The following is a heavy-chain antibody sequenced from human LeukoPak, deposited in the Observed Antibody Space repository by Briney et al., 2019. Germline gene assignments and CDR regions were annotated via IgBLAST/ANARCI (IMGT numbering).Heavy chain of an antibody. CDR1: GFTFSNYW. CDR2: LNADGNSI. V-gene: IGHV3-74*01. Sequence: PGGSLRLSCAASGFTFSNYWMHWVRQAPGKGLVWVSRLNADGNSITYADSVRGRSTISRDNSKNTLYLQMNSLRAEDTAVYYCAKDGGEYYDILTGYYPRLYYMDVWGKGTTVTISS. J-gene: IGHJ6*03. CDR3: AKDGGEYYDILTGYYPRLYYMDV. D-gene: IGHD3-9*01.